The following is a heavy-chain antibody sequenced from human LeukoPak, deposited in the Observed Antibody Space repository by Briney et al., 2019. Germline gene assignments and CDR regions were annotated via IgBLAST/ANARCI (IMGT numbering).Heavy chain of an antibody. J-gene: IGHJ4*02. CDR1: GFTFSNYA. D-gene: IGHD3-9*01. CDR2: ITGSGGNT. CDR3: AKWGDYDVLTGYYVSDY. V-gene: IGHV3-23*01. Sequence: PGASLTRSCAASGFTFSNYAMIWVRQAPGKGLEWVLAITGSGGNTYYADSVKGRFTISRDNSTNTVFLQMNSLRAEDTAVYYCAKWGDYDVLTGYYVSDYWGQGTLVTVSS.